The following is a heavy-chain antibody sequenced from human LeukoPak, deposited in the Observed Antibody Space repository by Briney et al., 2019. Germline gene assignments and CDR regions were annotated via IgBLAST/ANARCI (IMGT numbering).Heavy chain of an antibody. CDR1: GFTFSTYS. J-gene: IGHJ5*02. CDR2: ISSSTSTI. Sequence: GGSLRLSCAAPGFTFSTYSMNWVRQAPGKGLEWVSYISSSTSTIYYADSVKGRFTISRDNAKNSLYLQMNSLRVDDTAVYYCAGDTHSSSWYDHWGQGTLVTVSS. D-gene: IGHD6-19*01. V-gene: IGHV3-48*01. CDR3: AGDTHSSSWYDH.